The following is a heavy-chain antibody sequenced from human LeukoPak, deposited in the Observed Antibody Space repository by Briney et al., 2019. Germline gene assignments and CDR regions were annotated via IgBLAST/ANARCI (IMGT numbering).Heavy chain of an antibody. CDR3: ARIVVVVNNWFDP. J-gene: IGHJ5*02. CDR2: IKQDGSEK. D-gene: IGHD3-22*01. V-gene: IGHV3-7*01. Sequence: GGSLRLSCAASGFTFSSYWMSWVRQAPGKGLEWVANIKQDGSEKYYVDSVKGRFTISRDNAKNLLYLQMNSLRAEDTAVYYCARIVVVVNNWFDPWGQGTLVTVSS. CDR1: GFTFSSYW.